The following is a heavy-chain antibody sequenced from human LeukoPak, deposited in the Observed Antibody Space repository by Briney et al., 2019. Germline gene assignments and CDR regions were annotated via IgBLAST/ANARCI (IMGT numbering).Heavy chain of an antibody. D-gene: IGHD3-10*01. J-gene: IGHJ5*02. CDR3: ARDITMVRGVTNWFNP. CDR1: GYSISSGYY. Sequence: LETLSLTCAVSGYSISSGYYWGWIRQPPGKGLEWIGSIYHSGSTYYNPSLKSRVTISVDTSKNQFSLKLSSVTAADTAVYYCARDITMVRGVTNWFNPWGQGTLVTVSS. V-gene: IGHV4-38-2*02. CDR2: IYHSGST.